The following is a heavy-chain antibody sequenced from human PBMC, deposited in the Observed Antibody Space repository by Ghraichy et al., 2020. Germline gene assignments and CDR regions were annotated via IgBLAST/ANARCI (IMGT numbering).Heavy chain of an antibody. Sequence: SETLSLTCTVSGGSISSGGYYWSWIRQHPGKGLEWIGYIYYSGSTYYNPSLKSRVTISVDTSKNQFSLKLSSVTAADTAVYYCARVWQLGNDAFDIWGQGTMVTVSS. J-gene: IGHJ3*02. CDR3: ARVWQLGNDAFDI. CDR2: IYYSGST. D-gene: IGHD6-6*01. V-gene: IGHV4-31*03. CDR1: GGSISSGGYY.